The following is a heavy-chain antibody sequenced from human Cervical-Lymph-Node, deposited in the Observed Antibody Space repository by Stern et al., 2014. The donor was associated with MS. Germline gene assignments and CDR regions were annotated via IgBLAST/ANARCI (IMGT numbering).Heavy chain of an antibody. CDR3: VRERQWLDY. Sequence: VQLVESGGGVVQPGRSLRLSCAASGFTFENWGMHWVRQAPGKGLEWLAAIWYDSSNEYYADSVKGRFTISRDNSKNTLFLQMNTLRAEDTAVYYCVRERQWLDYWGQGTLVTVSS. D-gene: IGHD6-19*01. V-gene: IGHV3-33*01. CDR1: GFTFENWG. CDR2: IWYDSSNE. J-gene: IGHJ4*02.